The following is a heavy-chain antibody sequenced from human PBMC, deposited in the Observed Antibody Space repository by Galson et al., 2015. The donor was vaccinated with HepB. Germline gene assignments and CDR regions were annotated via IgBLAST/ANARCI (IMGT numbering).Heavy chain of an antibody. D-gene: IGHD1-26*01. CDR1: GFTFSSYE. CDR3: ASLEISGSYYY. CDR2: ISSSGSTI. Sequence: SLRLSCAASGFTFSSYEMNWVRQAPGKGLEWVSYISSSGSTIYYADSVKGRFTISRDNAKNSLYLQMNSLRAEDTAVYYCASLEISGSYYYWGQGTLVTVSS. J-gene: IGHJ4*02. V-gene: IGHV3-48*03.